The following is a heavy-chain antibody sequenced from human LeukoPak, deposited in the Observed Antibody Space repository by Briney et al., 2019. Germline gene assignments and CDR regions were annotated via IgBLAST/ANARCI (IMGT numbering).Heavy chain of an antibody. J-gene: IGHJ6*02. CDR2: IWYDGSNK. Sequence: PGRSLRLSCAASGFTFSSYGMHWVRQAPGKGLEWVAVIWYDGSNKYYAGSVKGRFTISRDNSKNTLYLQMNSLRAEDTAVYYCARLYGDYDWDYGMDVWGQGTTVTVSS. CDR3: ARLYGDYDWDYGMDV. V-gene: IGHV3-33*01. D-gene: IGHD4-17*01. CDR1: GFTFSSYG.